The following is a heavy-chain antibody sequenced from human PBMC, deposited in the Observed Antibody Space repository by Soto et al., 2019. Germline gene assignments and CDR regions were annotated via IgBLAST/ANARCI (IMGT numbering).Heavy chain of an antibody. Sequence: GGSLRLSCADSGISVGSNYLTWVRQAPGKVLEWVSFIYSDGTTSYADSVKGRFTISRDTSNNTLYRQMNSLRAEDTAVYYCARGASSFDNWGQGTLVTVSS. J-gene: IGHJ4*02. CDR3: ARGASSFDN. CDR1: GISVGSNY. V-gene: IGHV3-53*01. CDR2: IYSDGTT.